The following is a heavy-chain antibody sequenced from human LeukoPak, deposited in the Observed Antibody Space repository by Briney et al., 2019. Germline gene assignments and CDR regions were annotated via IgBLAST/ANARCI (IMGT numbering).Heavy chain of an antibody. J-gene: IGHJ4*02. CDR2: IYYSGST. Sequence: PSETLSLTCTVSGGSISSYYWSWIRQPPGKGLEWIGYIYYSGSTNYNPSLKSRVTISVDTSKNQFSLKLSSVTAADTAVYYCARDLSITGTHFDYWGQGTLVTVSS. V-gene: IGHV4-59*01. D-gene: IGHD1-20*01. CDR1: GGSISSYY. CDR3: ARDLSITGTHFDY.